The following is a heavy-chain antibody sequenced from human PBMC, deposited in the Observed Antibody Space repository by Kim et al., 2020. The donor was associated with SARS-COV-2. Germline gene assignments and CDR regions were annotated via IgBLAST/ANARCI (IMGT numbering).Heavy chain of an antibody. D-gene: IGHD6-13*01. Sequence: GAITASADSVKGSFTISSTNSKKTMYLQMSSLGAEDTAIYYCANPRQPDYWGQGTLVTVSS. CDR3: ANPRQPDY. J-gene: IGHJ4*02. CDR2: GAIT. V-gene: IGHV3-23*01.